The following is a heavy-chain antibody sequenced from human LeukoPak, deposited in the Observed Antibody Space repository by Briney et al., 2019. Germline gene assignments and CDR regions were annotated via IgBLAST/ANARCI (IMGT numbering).Heavy chain of an antibody. Sequence: ASVKVSCKASGGTFSSYAISWVRQAPGQGLEWMGGIIAIFGTANYAQKFQGRVTITTDESTSTAYMELSSLRSEDTAVYYCAREGEFEGFDYWGQGTLVTVSS. V-gene: IGHV1-69*05. D-gene: IGHD3-16*01. CDR2: IIAIFGTA. CDR1: GGTFSSYA. CDR3: AREGEFEGFDY. J-gene: IGHJ4*02.